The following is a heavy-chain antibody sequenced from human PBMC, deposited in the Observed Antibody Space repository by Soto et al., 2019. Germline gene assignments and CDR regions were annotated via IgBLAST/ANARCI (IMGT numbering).Heavy chain of an antibody. J-gene: IGHJ4*02. CDR3: ARDLAKGGGSAGFDY. V-gene: IGHV1-2*02. CDR2: INPKSGGT. Sequence: QVQLVQSGAEVKKPGASVNVSCKASGYTFTVYYMHWVRQAPGQGLEWMGWINPKSGGTMYPQKFQGRVTMTWDTSISTAYMELTRLRSADTAVYYCARDLAKGGGSAGFDYWGQGTLVTVSS. CDR1: GYTFTVYY. D-gene: IGHD1-26*01.